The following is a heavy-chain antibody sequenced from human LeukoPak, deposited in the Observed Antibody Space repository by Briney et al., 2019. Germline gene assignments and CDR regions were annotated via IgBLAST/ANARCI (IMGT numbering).Heavy chain of an antibody. CDR3: AGVGQWPYSSGWYAFDY. CDR2: IYYSGST. V-gene: IGHV4-59*01. J-gene: IGHJ4*02. D-gene: IGHD6-19*01. Sequence: SETLSLTCTVSGGSISSYYWSWIRQPPGKGLEWIGYIYYSGSTNYNPSLKSRVTISVDTSKNQFSLKLSSVTAADTAVYYCAGVGQWPYSSGWYAFDYWGQGTLVTVSS. CDR1: GGSISSYY.